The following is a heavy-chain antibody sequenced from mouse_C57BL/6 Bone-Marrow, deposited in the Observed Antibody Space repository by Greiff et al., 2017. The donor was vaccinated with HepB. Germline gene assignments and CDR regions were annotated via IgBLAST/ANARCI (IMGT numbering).Heavy chain of an antibody. CDR3: ARMANWDVWFAY. CDR1: GFSLTSYG. D-gene: IGHD4-1*01. J-gene: IGHJ3*01. V-gene: IGHV2-2*01. CDR2: IWSGGST. Sequence: QVQLQQSGPGLVQPSQSLSITCTVSGFSLTSYGVQWVRQSPGKGLEWLGVIWSGGSTDYNAAFISRLSISKDNSTSQVFFKMNSLQAEDTAIYYCARMANWDVWFAYWGQGTLVTVSA.